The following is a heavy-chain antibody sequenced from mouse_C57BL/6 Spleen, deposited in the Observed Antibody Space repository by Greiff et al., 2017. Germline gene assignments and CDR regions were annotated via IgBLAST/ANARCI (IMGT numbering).Heavy chain of an antibody. Sequence: EVQLQQSGPELVKPGASVKISCKASGYTFTDYYMNWVKQSPGKSLEWIGHINPNNGGTSYNQKFKGKGTLTVAKASSTAYMELRRLTSEDSAVYYCERGRIYYNNEGWAMDYWGQGTSVTVSS. CDR3: ERGRIYYNNEGWAMDY. CDR1: GYTFTDYY. D-gene: IGHD2-4*01. V-gene: IGHV1-26*01. J-gene: IGHJ4*01. CDR2: INPNNGGT.